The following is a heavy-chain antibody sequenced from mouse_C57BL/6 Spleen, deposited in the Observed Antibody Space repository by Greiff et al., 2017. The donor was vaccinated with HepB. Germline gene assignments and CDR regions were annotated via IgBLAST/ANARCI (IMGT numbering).Heavy chain of an antibody. CDR3: LYSNYY. D-gene: IGHD2-5*01. J-gene: IGHJ2*01. Sequence: QQPGQGLEWIGEIDPSDSYTNYNQKFKGKATLTVDTSSSTAYMQLSSLTSEDSAVYYCLYSNYYWGQGTTLTVSS. CDR2: IDPSDSYT. V-gene: IGHV1-50*01.